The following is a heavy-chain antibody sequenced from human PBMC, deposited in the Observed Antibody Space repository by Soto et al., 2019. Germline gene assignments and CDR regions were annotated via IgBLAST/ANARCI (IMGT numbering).Heavy chain of an antibody. V-gene: IGHV4-34*01. CDR1: GGTFSGYS. CDR3: AGGIGAPGTLWFDP. CDR2: INHSSST. Sequence: SETLSLTCAAYGGTFSGYSWSWIRQPPGKGLEWIGSINHSSSTNYNPSLKSGVTISVEANKNQFSLKLRSVTAADTAVYYCAGGIGAPGTLWFDPWGQGTLVTVSS. J-gene: IGHJ5*02. D-gene: IGHD6-13*01.